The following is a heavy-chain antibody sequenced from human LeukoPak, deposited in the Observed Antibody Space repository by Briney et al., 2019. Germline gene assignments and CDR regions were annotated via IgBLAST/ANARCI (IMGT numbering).Heavy chain of an antibody. Sequence: SETLSLTCTVSGGSVSSSHYWGWIRQPPGKGLEWIGSIYYGGSTYYNASLRSRVTTSVDTSKNQFSLKLSSVTAADTAVYYCAKSTYYYDTFVNAFDLXGQGTVXXVST. CDR3: AKSTYYYDTFVNAFDL. J-gene: IGHJ3*01. D-gene: IGHD3-22*01. V-gene: IGHV4-39*07. CDR1: GGSVSSSHY. CDR2: IYYGGST.